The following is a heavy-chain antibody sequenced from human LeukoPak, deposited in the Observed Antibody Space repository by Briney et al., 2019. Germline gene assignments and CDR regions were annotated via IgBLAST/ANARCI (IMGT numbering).Heavy chain of an antibody. V-gene: IGHV3-23*01. CDR2: ISGGGGST. J-gene: IGHJ4*02. CDR1: GFTFSSYA. D-gene: IGHD4-23*01. CDR3: ARGRGADTGGNSGHFDS. Sequence: PGGSLRLSCAASGFTFSSYAMSWVRQAPGKGLEWVSTISGGGGSTYYTDSVKGRFTISRDNSKNTLYLQMNSLRVEDTAVYYCARGRGADTGGNSGHFDSWGQGTLVTVSP.